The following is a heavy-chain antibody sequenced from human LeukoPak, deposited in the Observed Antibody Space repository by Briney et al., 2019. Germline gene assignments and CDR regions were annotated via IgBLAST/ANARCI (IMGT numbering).Heavy chain of an antibody. D-gene: IGHD1-26*01. V-gene: IGHV3-7*01. CDR2: IKQDGSEK. J-gene: IGHJ4*02. CDR3: ARGTSWELLSFDY. CDR1: GFTFSSYW. Sequence: GGSLRLSCAASGFTFSSYWMSWVRQAPGKGLEWVANIKQDGSEKYYVDSVKGRFTISRDNAKNSLYLQMNSLRAEDTAVYYCARGTSWELLSFDYWGQGTLVTVSS.